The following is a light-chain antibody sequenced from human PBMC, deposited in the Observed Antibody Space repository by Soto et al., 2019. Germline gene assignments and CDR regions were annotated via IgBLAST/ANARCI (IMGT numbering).Light chain of an antibody. CDR1: QSVGSN. CDR3: HHYNNWPPWT. V-gene: IGKV3-15*01. J-gene: IGKJ1*01. Sequence: IVMTQSPATLSVSPGERATLSCRASQSVGSNLAWYQQKFGQAPRLLIYGTSTRATGIPARFSGSGSGTDFTLTISSLQSEDFAVYYCHHYNNWPPWTFGQGTKVEIK. CDR2: GTS.